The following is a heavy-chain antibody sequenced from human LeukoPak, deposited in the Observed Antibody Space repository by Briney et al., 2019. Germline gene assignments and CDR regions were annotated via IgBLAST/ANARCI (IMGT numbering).Heavy chain of an antibody. D-gene: IGHD3-3*01. V-gene: IGHV4-39*02. CDR2: IYYSGST. CDR3: AREPHYDFWSAKEYYFDY. CDR1: GGSIGSSTYY. J-gene: IGHJ4*02. Sequence: SETLSLTCTVSGGSIGSSTYYWGWIRQPPGQGLEWIGSIYYSGSTYYNPSLKSRVTISVDTSKNQFSLKLSSVTAADTAVYYCAREPHYDFWSAKEYYFDYWGQGTLVTVSS.